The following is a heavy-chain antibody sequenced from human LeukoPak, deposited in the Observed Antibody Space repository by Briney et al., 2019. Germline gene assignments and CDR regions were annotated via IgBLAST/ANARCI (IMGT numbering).Heavy chain of an antibody. J-gene: IGHJ4*02. V-gene: IGHV1-46*01. CDR1: GYTFTSYY. CDR3: VRDRDVTPDDVRDY. D-gene: IGHD2-21*02. CDR2: INPSGGST. Sequence: GASVKVSCKASGYTFTSYYMHWVRQAPGQGLEWMGIINPSGGSTSYAQKFQDRLTMTTDTPTRTAYMVLRSLRSDDTAVYYCVRDRDVTPDDVRDYWGQGTLVTVSS.